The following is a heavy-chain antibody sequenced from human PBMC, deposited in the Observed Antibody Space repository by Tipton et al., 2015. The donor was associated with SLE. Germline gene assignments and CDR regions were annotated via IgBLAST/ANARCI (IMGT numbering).Heavy chain of an antibody. D-gene: IGHD3-10*01. Sequence: TLSLTCAVYGGSFSGYYWSCIRQPPGKGLEWIGEINHSGSTNYNPSLKSRVTISVDTSKNQFSLKLSSVTAADTAVYYCARDGKYYYGSGSSGAFDIWGQGTMVTVSS. CDR3: ARDGKYYYGSGSSGAFDI. CDR1: GGSFSGYY. V-gene: IGHV4-34*01. J-gene: IGHJ3*02. CDR2: INHSGST.